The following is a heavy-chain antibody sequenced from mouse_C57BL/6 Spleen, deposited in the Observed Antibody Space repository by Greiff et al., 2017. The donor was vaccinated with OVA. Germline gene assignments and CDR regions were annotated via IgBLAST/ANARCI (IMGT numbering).Heavy chain of an antibody. Sequence: EVKVEESGGGLVQPGGSMKLSCVASGFTFSNYWMNWVRQSPEKGLEWVAQIRLKSDNYATHYAESVKGRFTISRDDSKSSVYLQMNNLRAEDTGIYYCLAYYSNYGYAMDYWGQGTSVTVSS. CDR3: LAYYSNYGYAMDY. D-gene: IGHD2-5*01. CDR2: IRLKSDNYAT. CDR1: GFTFSNYW. J-gene: IGHJ4*01. V-gene: IGHV6-3*01.